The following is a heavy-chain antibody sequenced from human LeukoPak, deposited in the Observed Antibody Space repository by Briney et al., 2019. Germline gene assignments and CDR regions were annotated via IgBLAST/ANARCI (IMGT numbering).Heavy chain of an antibody. CDR1: GFTSSSYA. CDR3: ARDGPTAYFDY. J-gene: IGHJ4*02. CDR2: IKEDGSEK. D-gene: IGHD5-18*01. Sequence: GRSLRLSCAASGFTSSSYAMHWVRQAPGKGLEWVANIKEDGSEKYYVDSVKGRFTISRDNAKNSLYLQMNSLRAEDTAVYYCARDGPTAYFDYWGQGTLVTVSS. V-gene: IGHV3-7*01.